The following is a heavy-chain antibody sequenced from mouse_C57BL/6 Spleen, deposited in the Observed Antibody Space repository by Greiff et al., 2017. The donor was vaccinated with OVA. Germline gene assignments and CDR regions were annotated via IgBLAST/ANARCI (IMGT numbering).Heavy chain of an antibody. V-gene: IGHV1-64*01. Sequence: QVQLQQPGAELVKPGASVKLSCKASGYTFTSYWMHWVKQRPGQGLEWIGMIHPNSGSTNYNEKFKSKATLTVDKSSSTAYMQLSSLTSEDSAVYYCARGPSDYDVGGFAYWGQGTLVTVSA. CDR1: GYTFTSYW. CDR3: ARGPSDYDVGGFAY. D-gene: IGHD2-4*01. CDR2: IHPNSGST. J-gene: IGHJ3*01.